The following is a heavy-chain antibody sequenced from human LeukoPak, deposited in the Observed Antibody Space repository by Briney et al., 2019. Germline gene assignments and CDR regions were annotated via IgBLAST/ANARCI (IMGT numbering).Heavy chain of an antibody. V-gene: IGHV3-23*01. Sequence: GGSLRLSCAASGFTFSNFGISWVRQAPGKGLEWVSAISDSGDSTYYADSVKGRFTVSRDNAKNSLYLQMNSLRAEDTAVYYCARGQGRYSDWWGGSWFDPWGQGTLVTVSS. D-gene: IGHD3-9*01. CDR1: GFTFSNFG. CDR3: ARGQGRYSDWWGGSWFDP. J-gene: IGHJ5*02. CDR2: ISDSGDST.